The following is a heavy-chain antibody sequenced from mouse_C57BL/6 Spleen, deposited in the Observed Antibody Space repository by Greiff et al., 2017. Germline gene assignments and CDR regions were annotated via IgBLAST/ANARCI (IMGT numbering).Heavy chain of an antibody. V-gene: IGHV1-59*01. Sequence: VQLQQPGAELVRPGTSVKLSCKASGYTFTSYWMHWVKQRPGQGLEWIGVIDPSDSYTNYNQKFKGKATLTVDTSSITAYMQLSSLTSEDSAVYYCASRGGEGLDYWGQGTTLTVSS. J-gene: IGHJ2*01. D-gene: IGHD3-1*01. CDR1: GYTFTSYW. CDR3: ASRGGEGLDY. CDR2: IDPSDSYT.